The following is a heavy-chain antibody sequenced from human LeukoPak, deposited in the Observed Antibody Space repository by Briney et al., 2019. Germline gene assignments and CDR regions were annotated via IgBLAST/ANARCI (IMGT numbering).Heavy chain of an antibody. CDR1: GFTVSSNY. CDR3: ARDKAPYYYGSGSYSDC. Sequence: GGSLRLSCAASGFTVSSNYMSWVRQAPGKGLEWVSIIYSGGSTYYADSVKGRFTISRDNSKNTLYLQMNSLRAEDTAVYYCARDKAPYYYGSGSYSDCWGQGTLVTVSS. CDR2: IYSGGST. D-gene: IGHD3-10*01. J-gene: IGHJ4*02. V-gene: IGHV3-66*02.